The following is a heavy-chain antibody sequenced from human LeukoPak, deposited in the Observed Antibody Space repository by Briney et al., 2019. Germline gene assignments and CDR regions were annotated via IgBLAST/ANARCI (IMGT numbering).Heavy chain of an antibody. Sequence: ASVKVSCKASGYTFTGYYIHWMRQAPGQGPEWMGWINCKSGATSYAQKFRGRVTMTKDRPIRTAYMELSRLKSDDTAVYYCARQSLDYYETLDAFDIWGQGTVVTVSS. V-gene: IGHV1-2*02. D-gene: IGHD3-22*01. CDR1: GYTFTGYY. CDR3: ARQSLDYYETLDAFDI. CDR2: INCKSGAT. J-gene: IGHJ3*02.